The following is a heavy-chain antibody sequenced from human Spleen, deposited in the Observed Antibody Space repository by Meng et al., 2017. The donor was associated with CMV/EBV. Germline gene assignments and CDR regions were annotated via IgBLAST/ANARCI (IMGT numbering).Heavy chain of an antibody. D-gene: IGHD6-6*01. CDR2: IIPIFGTA. Sequence: SVKVSCKASGGTFSSYAISWVRQAPGQGLEWMGGIIPIFGTANYAQKFQGRVTITTDESTGTAYMELSSLRSEDTAVYYCARGGYSSSAAGGYYYYGMDVWGQGTTVTVSS. J-gene: IGHJ6*02. CDR1: GGTFSSYA. V-gene: IGHV1-69*05. CDR3: ARGGYSSSAAGGYYYYGMDV.